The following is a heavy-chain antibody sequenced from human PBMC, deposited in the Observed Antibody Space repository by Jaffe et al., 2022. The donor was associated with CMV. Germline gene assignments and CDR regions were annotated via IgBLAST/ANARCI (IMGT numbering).Heavy chain of an antibody. CDR2: ISGSGGST. Sequence: EVQLVESGGGLVQPGGSLRLSCAASGFTFSSYAMSWVRQAPGKGLEWVSAISGSGGSTYYADSVKGRFTISRDNSKNTLYLQMNSLRAEDTAVYYCAKRGSPTVTDPGQNWYFDLWGRGTLVTVSS. V-gene: IGHV3-23*04. J-gene: IGHJ2*01. CDR3: AKRGSPTVTDPGQNWYFDL. CDR1: GFTFSSYA. D-gene: IGHD4-17*01.